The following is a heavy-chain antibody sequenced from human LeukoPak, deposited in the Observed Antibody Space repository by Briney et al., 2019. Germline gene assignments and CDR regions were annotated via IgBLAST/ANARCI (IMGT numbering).Heavy chain of an antibody. CDR2: IYPGDSVV. CDR3: ARASASCGGDCFGFYFFDL. CDR1: GYRFAAFW. Sequence: GESLKIACQGSGYRFAAFWIAWVRQMPGKGLELMGLIYPGDSVVRYSPSFEGQVTISADQSIATAYVQWTSLRASDTALYFCARASASCGGDCFGFYFFDLWGRGTQVTVSS. V-gene: IGHV5-51*01. D-gene: IGHD2-21*02. J-gene: IGHJ2*01.